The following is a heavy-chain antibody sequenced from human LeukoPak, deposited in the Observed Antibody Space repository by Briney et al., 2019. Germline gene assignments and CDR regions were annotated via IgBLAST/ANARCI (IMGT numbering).Heavy chain of an antibody. CDR2: IYYSGST. J-gene: IGHJ4*02. CDR1: GGSISSYY. Sequence: PSETLSLTCTVSGGSISSYYWSWIRQPPGKGLEWIGYIYYSGSTNYNPSLKSRVTISVDTSKNQFSLKLSSVTAADTAVYYCARSDSGLEFDYWGQGTLVTVSS. V-gene: IGHV4-59*01. D-gene: IGHD5-12*01. CDR3: ARSDSGLEFDY.